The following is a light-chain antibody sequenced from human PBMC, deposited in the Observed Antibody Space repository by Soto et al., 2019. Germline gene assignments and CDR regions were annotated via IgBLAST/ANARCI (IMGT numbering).Light chain of an antibody. Sequence: EIVLAQSPGTLSLSPGESATLSCRASQSVSSSFLAWYQQQAGQAPRLLIYGASRRATGSPDRFSGSGSGTDFTLTISRLEPEDFAVYYCQQYVSSPWAFGQGTKVEI. V-gene: IGKV3-20*01. CDR3: QQYVSSPWA. CDR1: QSVSSSF. CDR2: GAS. J-gene: IGKJ1*01.